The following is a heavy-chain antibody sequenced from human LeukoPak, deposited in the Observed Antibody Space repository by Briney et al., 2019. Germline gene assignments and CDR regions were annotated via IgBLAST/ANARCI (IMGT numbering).Heavy chain of an antibody. D-gene: IGHD5-24*01. CDR2: IDSDGSST. CDR3: ARARNGYYAFDI. V-gene: IGHV3-74*01. J-gene: IGHJ3*02. CDR1: GFTFSSYW. Sequence: GGSLRLSCAASGFTFSSYWMHWVRQAPGKGLVWVSRIDSDGSSTSYADSVKGRFTISRDNAKNTLYLQMNSLRAEDTAVYYCARARNGYYAFDIWGQGTMVTVSS.